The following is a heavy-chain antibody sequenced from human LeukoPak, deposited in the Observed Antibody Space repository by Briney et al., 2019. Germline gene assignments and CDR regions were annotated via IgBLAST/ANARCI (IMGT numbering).Heavy chain of an antibody. D-gene: IGHD3-3*01. CDR1: EYTFTSYY. CDR3: ARGNLTYYDFWSGYHFDY. V-gene: IGHV1-46*03. J-gene: IGHJ4*02. Sequence: GASVKVSCKASEYTFTSYYMHWVRQAPGQGLEWMGIINPSGGSTSYAQKFQGRVTMTRDTSTSTVYMELSSLRSEDTAVYYCARGNLTYYDFWSGYHFDYWGQGTLVTVSS. CDR2: INPSGGST.